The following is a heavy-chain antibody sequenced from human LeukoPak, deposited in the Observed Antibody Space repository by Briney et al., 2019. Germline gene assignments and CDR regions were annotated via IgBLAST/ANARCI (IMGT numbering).Heavy chain of an antibody. CDR2: ISYDGSNK. Sequence: GRSLRLSCAASGFTFSSYAMHWVRQAPGKGLEWVAVISYDGSNKYYADSVKGRFTISRDNSKNTLYLQMNSLRAEDTAVYYCARDPLWFGELLPYYFDYWGQGTLVTVSS. CDR3: ARDPLWFGELLPYYFDY. CDR1: GFTFSSYA. J-gene: IGHJ4*02. V-gene: IGHV3-30*04. D-gene: IGHD3-10*01.